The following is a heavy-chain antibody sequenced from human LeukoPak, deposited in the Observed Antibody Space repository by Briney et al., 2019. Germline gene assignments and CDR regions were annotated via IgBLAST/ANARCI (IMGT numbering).Heavy chain of an antibody. CDR2: IYSSGST. CDR3: ARSITIFGVVANYFDP. J-gene: IGHJ5*02. V-gene: IGHV3-53*01. Sequence: GGSVRLSCAASGFTASSSYMSWVRQAPGKGLEWVSTIYSSGSTFYADSVRGRFTISRDNPKSTVYLQINSLRAEDTAVYYCARSITIFGVVANYFDPWGQGTLVTVSS. CDR1: GFTASSSY. D-gene: IGHD3-3*01.